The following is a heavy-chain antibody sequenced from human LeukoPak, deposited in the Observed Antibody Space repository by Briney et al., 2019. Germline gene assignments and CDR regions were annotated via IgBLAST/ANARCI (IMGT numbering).Heavy chain of an antibody. D-gene: IGHD1-26*01. J-gene: IGHJ3*02. CDR3: ARVRATGALDI. V-gene: IGHV4-34*01. Sequence: KASETLSLTCAVYGGSFSGYYWTWIRQPPGKGLEWIGEINHSGSTNYNPSLKSRVTISVDTSKNQFSLKLSSVTAADTAVYYCARVRATGALDIWGQGTMVTVSS. CDR1: GGSFSGYY. CDR2: INHSGST.